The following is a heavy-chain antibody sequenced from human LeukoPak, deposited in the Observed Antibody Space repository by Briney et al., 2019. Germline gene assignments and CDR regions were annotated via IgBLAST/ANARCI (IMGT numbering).Heavy chain of an antibody. CDR3: ARAGRFLEWLPDY. J-gene: IGHJ4*02. D-gene: IGHD3-3*01. CDR1: GFTFSSYW. Sequence: PGGSLRLSCAASGFTFSSYWMSWVRQAPGKGLEWVANIKQDGSEKYYVDSAKGRFTISRDNAKNSLYLQMNSLRAEDTAVYYCARAGRFLEWLPDYWGQGTLVTVSS. V-gene: IGHV3-7*01. CDR2: IKQDGSEK.